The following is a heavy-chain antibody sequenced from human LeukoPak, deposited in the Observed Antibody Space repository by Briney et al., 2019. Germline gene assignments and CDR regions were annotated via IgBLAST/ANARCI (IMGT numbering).Heavy chain of an antibody. Sequence: ASVKVSCKASGYTFTSYGISRVRQAPGQGLEWMGWISAYNGNTNYAQKLQGRVTMTTDTSTSTAYMELRSLRSDDTAVYYCARKDVLRYFDWFDPWGQGTLVTVSS. CDR2: ISAYNGNT. J-gene: IGHJ5*02. D-gene: IGHD3-9*01. CDR3: ARKDVLRYFDWFDP. CDR1: GYTFTSYG. V-gene: IGHV1-18*01.